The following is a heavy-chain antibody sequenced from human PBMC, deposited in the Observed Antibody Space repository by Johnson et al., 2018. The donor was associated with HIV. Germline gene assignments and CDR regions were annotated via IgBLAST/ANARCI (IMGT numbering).Heavy chain of an antibody. V-gene: IGHV3-9*01. Sequence: VQLVESGGGLVQPGRSLRLACAASGFTFHEYAMHWVRQTPGKGLEWVSGISWNSGSVGHADSVKGRLTISRDNSKKSLYLDMNSLRAEDTAFYYCAKDMLPWFGEFPWAFDVFDIWGQGTMVTVSS. CDR1: GFTFHEYA. CDR2: ISWNSGSV. CDR3: AKDMLPWFGEFPWAFDVFDI. D-gene: IGHD3-10*01. J-gene: IGHJ3*02.